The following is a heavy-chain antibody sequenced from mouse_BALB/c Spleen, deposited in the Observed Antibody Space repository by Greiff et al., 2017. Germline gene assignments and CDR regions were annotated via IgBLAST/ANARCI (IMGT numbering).Heavy chain of an antibody. D-gene: IGHD2-1*01. CDR2: INPNNGGT. CDR3: IRGRGNNYAMDY. J-gene: IGHJ4*01. Sequence: VQLQQSGPELVKPGASVKIPCKASGYTFTDYNMDWVKQSHGKSLEWIGDINPNNGGTIYNQKFKGKATLTVDKSSSTADMELRSQTSEDAAVYYCIRGRGNNYAMDYWGQGTSVTVSS. CDR1: GYTFTDYN. V-gene: IGHV1-18*01.